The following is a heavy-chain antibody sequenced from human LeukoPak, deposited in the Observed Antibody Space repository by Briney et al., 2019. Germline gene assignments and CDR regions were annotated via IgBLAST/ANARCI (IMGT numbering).Heavy chain of an antibody. CDR3: ARVPITMVRGVIIRAPNYYYYYMDV. J-gene: IGHJ6*03. V-gene: IGHV1-46*01. D-gene: IGHD3-10*01. CDR2: INPSGGST. Sequence: ASVKVSCKASGYTFTTYYMHWVRQAPGQGLEWMGIINPSGGSTSYAQKFQGRVTITADESTSTAYMELSSLRSEDTAVYYCARVPITMVRGVIIRAPNYYYYYMDVWGKGTTVTISS. CDR1: GYTFTTYY.